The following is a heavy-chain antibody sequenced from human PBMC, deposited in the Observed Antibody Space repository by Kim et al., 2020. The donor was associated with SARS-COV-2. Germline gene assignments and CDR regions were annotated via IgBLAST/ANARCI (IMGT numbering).Heavy chain of an antibody. V-gene: IGHV1-2*02. CDR2: T. J-gene: IGHJ3*01. Sequence: TKDAGRFQGRVTMTRDTSISTVYMELSSLKSDDTAVYYCARGANTLSAFDLWGQGTMVTVSS. CDR3: ARGANTLSAFDL.